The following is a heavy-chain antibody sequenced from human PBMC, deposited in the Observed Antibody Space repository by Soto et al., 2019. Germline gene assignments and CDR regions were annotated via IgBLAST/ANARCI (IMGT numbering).Heavy chain of an antibody. CDR3: ARDHRYCSSTSCYVDFDY. J-gene: IGHJ4*02. V-gene: IGHV4-59*01. D-gene: IGHD2-2*01. Sequence: SETLSLTCTVSGGSISSYYWSWIRQPPGKGLEWIGYIYYSGSTNYNPSLKSRVTISVDTSKNQFSLKLSSVTAADTAVYYCARDHRYCSSTSCYVDFDYWGQGTLVTVSS. CDR1: GGSISSYY. CDR2: IYYSGST.